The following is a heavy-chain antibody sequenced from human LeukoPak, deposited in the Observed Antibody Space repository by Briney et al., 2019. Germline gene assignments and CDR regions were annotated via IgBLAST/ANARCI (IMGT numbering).Heavy chain of an antibody. D-gene: IGHD1-26*01. CDR1: GYTFTGYY. V-gene: IGHV1-2*02. CDR2: INPNSGGT. Sequence: GASVKVSCKASGYTFTGYYMHWVRQAPGQGLERMGWINPNSGGTNYAQKFQGSGTMTRDTSISTPPMELSRPRSDDTAVYYCASNAGVGATMDLGYWGQGTLVTVSS. J-gene: IGHJ4*02. CDR3: ASNAGVGATMDLGY.